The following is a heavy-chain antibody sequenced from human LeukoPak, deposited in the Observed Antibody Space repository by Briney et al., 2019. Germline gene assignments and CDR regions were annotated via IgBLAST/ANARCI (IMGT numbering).Heavy chain of an antibody. V-gene: IGHV1-2*02. D-gene: IGHD4/OR15-4a*01. CDR1: GYIFSDYF. CDR3: ARDFLGRINGGANYFGMGV. CDR2: INSYSGGA. J-gene: IGHJ6*02. Sequence: ASVKVSCKASGYIFSDYFLHWVRQAPGQGPEWMGCINSYSGGAHYAQKFRDRVTMTRDTSINTAYMDLSSLRSDDTAVYYCARDFLGRINGGANYFGMGVWGQGTTVIASS.